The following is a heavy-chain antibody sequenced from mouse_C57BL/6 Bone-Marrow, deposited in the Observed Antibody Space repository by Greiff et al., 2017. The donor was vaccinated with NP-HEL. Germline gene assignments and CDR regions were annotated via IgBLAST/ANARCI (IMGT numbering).Heavy chain of an antibody. V-gene: IGHV1-64*01. CDR2: IHPNSGST. D-gene: IGHD2-3*01. CDR3: ERETIYDGYPFDY. CDR1: GYTFTSYW. Sequence: VQLKQPGAELVKPGASVKLSCKASGYTFTSYWMHWVKQRPGQGLEWIGMIHPNSGSTNYNEKFKSKATLTVDKSSSTAYMQLSSLTSEDSAVYYCERETIYDGYPFDYWGQGTTLTVSS. J-gene: IGHJ2*01.